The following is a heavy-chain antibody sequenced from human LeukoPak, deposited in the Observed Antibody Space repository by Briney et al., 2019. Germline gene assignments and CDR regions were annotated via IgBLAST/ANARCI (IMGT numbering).Heavy chain of an antibody. V-gene: IGHV1-18*01. J-gene: IGHJ4*02. Sequence: ASVKVSCKASGYTFTSYGISWVRQAPGQGLEWMGWISAYNGNTNYAQKLQGRVTMTTDTSTSTAYMELRSLRSDDTAVYYCARMARYDILTGPREDYWGQGTLVTVSS. D-gene: IGHD3-9*01. CDR1: GYTFTSYG. CDR3: ARMARYDILTGPREDY. CDR2: ISAYNGNT.